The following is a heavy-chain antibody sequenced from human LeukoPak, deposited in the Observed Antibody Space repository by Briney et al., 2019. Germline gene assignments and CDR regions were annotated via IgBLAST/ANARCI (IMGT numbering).Heavy chain of an antibody. CDR2: VYYSGTT. J-gene: IGHJ4*02. Sequence: PSETLSLTCTVSGGSISGYYCSWIRQPPGKGLEWIGYVYYSGTTNSNPSLMSRVTISIDTSKNQFSLKLNSVTAADTAVYYCARGNNRRSFDYWGQGTLVTVSS. CDR3: ARGNNRRSFDY. D-gene: IGHD1-14*01. CDR1: GGSISGYY. V-gene: IGHV4-59*01.